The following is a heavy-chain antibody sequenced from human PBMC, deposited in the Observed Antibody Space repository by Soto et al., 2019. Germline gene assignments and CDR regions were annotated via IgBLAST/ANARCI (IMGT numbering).Heavy chain of an antibody. V-gene: IGHV1-46*01. CDR1: GYSFTSTY. CDR3: ALKVVTYYDN. D-gene: IGHD4-4*01. J-gene: IGHJ4*02. CDR2: INPAGGTT. Sequence: QVQLVQSGAEVKKPGASVRISCRASGYSFTSTYVHWVRQAPGQGPEWMGIINPAGGTTYYVHKFKGRLTITGDTSTDTVFMDLNDLTSEDTAVYFCALKVVTYYDNWGQGTLLTVSS.